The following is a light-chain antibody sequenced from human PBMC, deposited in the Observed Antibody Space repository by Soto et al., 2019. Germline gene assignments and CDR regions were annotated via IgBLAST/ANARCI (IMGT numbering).Light chain of an antibody. J-gene: IGKJ3*01. CDR1: QSVSSN. CDR2: GAS. CDR3: QQYNNWPPRRT. V-gene: IGKV3D-15*01. Sequence: EIVMTQSPATLSVSPGERATLSCRASQSVSSNLAWYQQKPGQAPRLLIYGASTRATGIPARFSGSGSGTEFNLTISSLQSEDFAVYYCQQYNNWPPRRTFGPGTKVDIK.